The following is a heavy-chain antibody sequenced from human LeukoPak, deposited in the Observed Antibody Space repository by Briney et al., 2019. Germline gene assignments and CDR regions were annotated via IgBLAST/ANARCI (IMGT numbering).Heavy chain of an antibody. D-gene: IGHD6-6*01. V-gene: IGHV1-2*02. Sequence: ASVKVSCKASGYTFTGYYMHWVRQAPGQGLEWMGWINPNSGGTNYAQKFQGRVTMTRDTSISTAYMELSRLRSDDAAVYYCARDFWYSSSSYYDYWGQGTLVTVSS. J-gene: IGHJ4*02. CDR1: GYTFTGYY. CDR3: ARDFWYSSSSYYDY. CDR2: INPNSGGT.